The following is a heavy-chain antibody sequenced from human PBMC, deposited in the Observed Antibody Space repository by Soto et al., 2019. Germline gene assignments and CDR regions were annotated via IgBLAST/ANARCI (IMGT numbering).Heavy chain of an antibody. Sequence: QITLKHSGPTLVKPTQTLTLTCTVSGFSLTTPGLGVGWIRQPPGKALEGLTLVYWHDDKPYSPSLRDRLTLARNTSNNQVVLSITNMDPEDSATYYCVRLMSTDTTGYFDYWGQGIVVTVSS. D-gene: IGHD1-1*01. J-gene: IGHJ4*02. CDR3: VRLMSTDTTGYFDY. CDR1: GFSLTTPGLG. CDR2: VYWHDDK. V-gene: IGHV2-5*01.